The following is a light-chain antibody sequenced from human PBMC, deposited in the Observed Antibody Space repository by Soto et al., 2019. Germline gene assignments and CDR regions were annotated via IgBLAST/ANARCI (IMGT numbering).Light chain of an antibody. CDR2: KAS. J-gene: IGKJ1*01. CDR1: QSIDSW. Sequence: DIQMTQSPSTVSASVGDRVTITCRASQSIDSWLAWYQQKPGKTPNLLIYKASSLESGVPSRFSGSGSGTEFTLTISSLQPDDFATYYCQQYNSYSAETFGQGTKVEIK. CDR3: QQYNSYSAET. V-gene: IGKV1-5*03.